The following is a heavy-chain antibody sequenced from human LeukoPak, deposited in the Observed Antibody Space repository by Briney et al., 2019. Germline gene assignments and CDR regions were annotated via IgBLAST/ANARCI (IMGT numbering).Heavy chain of an antibody. CDR2: IDIPGNT. CDR1: GFTLSYYD. Sequence: GGSLRLSCAATGFTLSYYDMHWVRQATGKGLEWVSGIDIPGNTYYPDSVKGRFTISRDNAKNSLYLQMNSLRAEDTAVYYCARGTIAAADIDYWGQGTLVTVSS. D-gene: IGHD6-13*01. CDR3: ARGTIAAADIDY. J-gene: IGHJ4*02. V-gene: IGHV3-13*01.